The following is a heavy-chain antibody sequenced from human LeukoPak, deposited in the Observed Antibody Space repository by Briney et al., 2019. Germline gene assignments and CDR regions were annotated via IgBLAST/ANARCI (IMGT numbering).Heavy chain of an antibody. J-gene: IGHJ4*02. CDR2: IIPIFGTA. D-gene: IGHD6-13*01. Sequence: VASVKVSCKASGYTFTSYGISWVRQAPGQGLEWMGRIIPIFGTANYAQKFQGRVTITADESTSTAYMELSSLRSEDTAVYCCARVAAAGTVYFDYWGQGTLVTVSS. CDR1: GYTFTSYG. CDR3: ARVAAAGTVYFDY. V-gene: IGHV1-69*13.